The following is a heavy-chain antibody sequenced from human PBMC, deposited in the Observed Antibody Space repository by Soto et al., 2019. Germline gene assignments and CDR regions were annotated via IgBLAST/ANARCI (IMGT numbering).Heavy chain of an antibody. CDR3: ARAPSAFGIAVAHFDY. J-gene: IGHJ4*02. CDR1: GFTFSSYS. CDR2: ISSSSSTI. Sequence: GGSLRLSCAASGFTFSSYSMNWVRQAPGKGLEWVSYISSSSSTIYYADSVKDRFTISRDNAKNSLYLQMNSLRAEDTAVYYCARAPSAFGIAVAHFDYWGQGTLVTVSS. D-gene: IGHD6-19*01. V-gene: IGHV3-48*01.